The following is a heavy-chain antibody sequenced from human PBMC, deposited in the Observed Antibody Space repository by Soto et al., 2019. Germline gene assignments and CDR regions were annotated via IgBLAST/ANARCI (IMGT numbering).Heavy chain of an antibody. V-gene: IGHV3-23*05. CDR3: AKIGGTDFGDYGIDY. CDR2: IYSGGST. Sequence: GGSLRLSCAASGFTFSSYAMSWVRQAPGKGLEWVSAIYSGGSTYYADSVKGRFTISRDNSKNTLYLQMNSLRVEDTAVYYCAKIGGTDFGDYGIDYWGQGTLVTVSS. CDR1: GFTFSSYA. J-gene: IGHJ4*02. D-gene: IGHD4-17*01.